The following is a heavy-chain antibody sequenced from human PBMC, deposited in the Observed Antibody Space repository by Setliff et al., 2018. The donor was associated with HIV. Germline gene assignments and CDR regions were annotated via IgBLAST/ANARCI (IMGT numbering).Heavy chain of an antibody. CDR3: ARLSGGMVPDY. CDR2: IYNTETT. V-gene: IGHV4-59*08. J-gene: IGHJ4*02. CDR1: GAPISSGT. Sequence: PSETLSLTCIVSGAPISSGTWSWIRQPPGKGLQWIGFIYNTETTNYNPSLKSRVTISVDTSKNQILLRLSSVTAADTAVYYCARLSGGMVPDYWGQGTLVTVSS. D-gene: IGHD3-10*01.